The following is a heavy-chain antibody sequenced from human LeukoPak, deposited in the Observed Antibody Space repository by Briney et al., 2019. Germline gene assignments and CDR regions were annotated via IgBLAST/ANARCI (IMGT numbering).Heavy chain of an antibody. V-gene: IGHV4-59*11. CDR2: ISYIGST. D-gene: IGHD4-17*01. CDR3: ARSDYGDYYFDY. Sequence: SETLSLTCTVSGGSFTTHYWSWIRQPPGKGLEWIGYISYIGSTNYNPSLKSRVTISVDTSKNQFSLKLSSVTAADTAVYYCARSDYGDYYFDYWGQGTLVTVSS. CDR1: GGSFTTHY. J-gene: IGHJ4*02.